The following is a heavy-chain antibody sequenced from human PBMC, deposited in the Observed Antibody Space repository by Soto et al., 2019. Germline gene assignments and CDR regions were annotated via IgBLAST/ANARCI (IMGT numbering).Heavy chain of an antibody. Sequence: QVQLVQSGAEVKKPGASVKVSCKASGYTFTSYAMHWERQAPGQRLEWMRWINAGSGNTKYSQKFQGRVTITRDTSASTAYMELSSLRSEDTAVYYCARTSGYYFYDYWGQGTLVTVSS. D-gene: IGHD3-3*01. J-gene: IGHJ4*02. CDR3: ARTSGYYFYDY. CDR1: GYTFTSYA. V-gene: IGHV1-3*01. CDR2: INAGSGNT.